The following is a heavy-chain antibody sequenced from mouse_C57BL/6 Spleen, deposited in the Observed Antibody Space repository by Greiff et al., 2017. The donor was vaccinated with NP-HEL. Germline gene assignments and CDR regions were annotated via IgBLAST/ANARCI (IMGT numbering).Heavy chain of an antibody. CDR3: ARYYYGLCSMDY. Sequence: EVQVVESEGGLVQPGSSMKLSCTASGFTFSDYYMAWVRQVPEKGLEWVANINYDGSSTYYLDSLKSRFIISRDNAKNILYLQMSSLKSEDTATYYCARYYYGLCSMDYWGQGTSVTVSS. CDR1: GFTFSDYY. D-gene: IGHD1-1*01. CDR2: INYDGSST. J-gene: IGHJ4*01. V-gene: IGHV5-16*01.